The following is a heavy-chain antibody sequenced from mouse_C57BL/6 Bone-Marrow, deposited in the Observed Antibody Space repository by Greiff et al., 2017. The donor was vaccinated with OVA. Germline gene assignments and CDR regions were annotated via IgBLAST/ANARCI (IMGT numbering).Heavy chain of an antibody. Sequence: QVQLQQPGAELVKPGASVKVSCKASGYTFTSYWMHWVKQRPGQGLEWIGRIHPSDSDTNYNQKFKGKATLTVEKSSSTAYMQLSSLTSEDSAVYYCAAGSSYVYFDYWGQGTTLTVSS. CDR2: IHPSDSDT. V-gene: IGHV1-74*01. CDR3: AAGSSYVYFDY. D-gene: IGHD1-1*01. J-gene: IGHJ2*01. CDR1: GYTFTSYW.